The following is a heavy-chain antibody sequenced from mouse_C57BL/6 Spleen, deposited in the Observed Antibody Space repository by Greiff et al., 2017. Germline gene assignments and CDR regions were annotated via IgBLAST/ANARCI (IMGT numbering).Heavy chain of an antibody. CDR3: ARDGYSPPYAMDY. D-gene: IGHD2-3*01. J-gene: IGHJ4*01. CDR2: ISSGSSTI. Sequence: EVKLVESGGGLVKPGGSLKLSCAASGFTFSDYGMHWVRQAPEKGREWVAYISSGSSTIYYADTVKGRFTISRDNAKNTLFLQMTSLRSEDTAMYYCARDGYSPPYAMDYWGQGTSVTVSS. V-gene: IGHV5-17*01. CDR1: GFTFSDYG.